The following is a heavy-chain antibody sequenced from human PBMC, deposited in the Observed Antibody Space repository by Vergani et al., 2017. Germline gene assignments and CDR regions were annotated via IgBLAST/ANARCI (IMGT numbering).Heavy chain of an antibody. V-gene: IGHV4-61*02. CDR2: IYTSGAT. J-gene: IGHJ3*01. CDR3: ARDGGEYDKDALDV. Sequence: QEQLQESGPGLVKPSQTLSLTCTVSCGSFITDGQSWTLLRQSAGKVLGWIGRIYTSGATNYNPSLRSRAIMSVDASKKQFSLKLTSVTAADTAVYYCARDGGEYDKDALDVWGQGTKVTVTS. D-gene: IGHD2-21*01. CDR1: CGSFITDGQS.